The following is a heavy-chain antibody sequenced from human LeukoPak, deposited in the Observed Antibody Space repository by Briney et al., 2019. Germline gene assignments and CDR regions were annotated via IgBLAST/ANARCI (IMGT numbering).Heavy chain of an antibody. V-gene: IGHV3-53*01. CDR1: GFSVSNTY. CDR3: ARGRKTYYYDSSRDYYFDY. CDR2: IYSGGNT. D-gene: IGHD3-22*01. J-gene: IGHJ4*02. Sequence: GGSLRLSCAASGFSVSNTYMSWVRQAPGKGLEWVSIYSGGNTYYADSVKGRFTISRDNSKNTLYLQMSSLRAEDTAVYYCARGRKTYYYDSSRDYYFDYWGQGTLVTVSS.